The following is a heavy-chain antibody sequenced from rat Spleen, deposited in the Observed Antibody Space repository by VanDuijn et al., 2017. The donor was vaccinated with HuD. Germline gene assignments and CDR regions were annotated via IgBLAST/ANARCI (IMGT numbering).Heavy chain of an antibody. CDR3: ARWRYTTDWFAY. CDR1: GFSLSNYG. D-gene: IGHD1-6*01. J-gene: IGHJ3*01. V-gene: IGHV2-16*01. Sequence: QVQLKESGPGLVQPSQTLSLTCTVSGFSLSNYGVIWVRQPPGKGLEWMGVIWTGGSTDYNSDLKSRLSISRDTSQSQVFLKMNSLQTEDTAMYFCARWRYTTDWFAYWGQGTLVTVSS. CDR2: IWTGGST.